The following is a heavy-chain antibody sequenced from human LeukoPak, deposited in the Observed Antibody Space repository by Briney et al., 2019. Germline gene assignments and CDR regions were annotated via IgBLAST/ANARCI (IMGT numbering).Heavy chain of an antibody. CDR1: GLTVSSNY. CDR2: IYSGGST. V-gene: IGHV3-53*01. J-gene: IGHJ4*02. D-gene: IGHD4-23*01. Sequence: PGGSLRLSCAASGLTVSSNYMSWVRQAPGKGLEWVSVIYSGGSTYYADSVKGRFTISRDNSKNTLYLQMNSLRAEDTAVYYCARRAGGYSHPYDYWGQGILVTVSS. CDR3: ARRAGGYSHPYDY.